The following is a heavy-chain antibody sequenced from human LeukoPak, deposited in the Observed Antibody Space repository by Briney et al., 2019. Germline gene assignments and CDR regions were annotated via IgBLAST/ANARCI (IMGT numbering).Heavy chain of an antibody. CDR3: AKDTYGTLDY. CDR2: IRYDGSNK. D-gene: IGHD1-14*01. J-gene: IGHJ4*02. V-gene: IGHV3-30*02. Sequence: GGSLRLSCAASGFTFSSYGMHWVRQAPGKGLEWVAFIRYDGSNKYYADSVEGRFTISRDNSKNTLYLHVNSLRPEDTAVYYCAKDTYGTLDYWGQGTLVTVSS. CDR1: GFTFSSYG.